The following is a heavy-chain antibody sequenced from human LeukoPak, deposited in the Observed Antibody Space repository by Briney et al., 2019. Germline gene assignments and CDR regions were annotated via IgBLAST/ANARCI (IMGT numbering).Heavy chain of an antibody. D-gene: IGHD5-24*01. CDR2: INTDGSSA. V-gene: IGHV3-74*01. CDR1: GFTFSSYW. Sequence: GGSLRLSCAASGFTFSSYWMHWVRQAPGQRLVWVSLINTDGSSATYADSVKGRFTISRDNARNTLYLQMNSLRAEDTAVYYCTRQMPAIRYFDFWGQGTLVTVSS. J-gene: IGHJ4*02. CDR3: TRQMPAIRYFDF.